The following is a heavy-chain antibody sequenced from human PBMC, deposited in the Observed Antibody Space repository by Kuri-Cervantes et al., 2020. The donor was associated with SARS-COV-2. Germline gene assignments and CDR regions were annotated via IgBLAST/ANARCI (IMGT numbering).Heavy chain of an antibody. D-gene: IGHD3-22*01. CDR3: ARDRNYDSSGLFDY. V-gene: IGHV3-74*01. CDR2: INSDGSST. Sequence: GESLKISCAASGFTFSSYWMHWVRQAPGKGLVWVSRINSDGSSTSYADSVKGRFTISRDNSKNTLYLQMNSLRAEDTAVYYCARDRNYDSSGLFDYWGQGTLVTVSS. CDR1: GFTFSSYW. J-gene: IGHJ4*02.